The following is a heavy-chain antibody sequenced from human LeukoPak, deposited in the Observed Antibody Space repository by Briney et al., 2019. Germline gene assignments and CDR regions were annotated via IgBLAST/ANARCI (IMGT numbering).Heavy chain of an antibody. CDR3: AKSSGYGGIDFDY. CDR2: IKEDGGDK. J-gene: IGHJ4*02. CDR1: GFTFSRFR. Sequence: GGSLRLSCAASGFTFSRFRMSWVRQAPGKGLEWVANIKEDGGDKYYVDSVKGRFSISKDNAKNSPYLQMNSLRADDTAVYYCAKSSGYGGIDFDYWGQGTLVTVSS. D-gene: IGHD4-23*01. V-gene: IGHV3-7*02.